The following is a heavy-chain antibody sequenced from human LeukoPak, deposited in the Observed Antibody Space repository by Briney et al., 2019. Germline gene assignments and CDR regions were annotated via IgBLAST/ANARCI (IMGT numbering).Heavy chain of an antibody. V-gene: IGHV4-4*07. Sequence: SETLSLTCTVSGGSISSYDWSWIRQPAGKGLDWIWRIYTSGSTNYNPPPKHRVPMSVDTSKNQFSLQLSSPTPADTAVYYCARDPRRRSRYCSSTSCSYYFDYWGQGTLVTVSS. CDR3: ARDPRRRSRYCSSTSCSYYFDY. CDR2: IYTSGST. D-gene: IGHD2-2*01. CDR1: GGSISSYD. J-gene: IGHJ4*02.